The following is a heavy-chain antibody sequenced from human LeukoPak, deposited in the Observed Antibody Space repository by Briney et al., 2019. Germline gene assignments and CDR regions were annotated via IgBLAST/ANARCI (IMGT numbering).Heavy chain of an antibody. Sequence: GESLKISCKGSGYSFSSNWITWVRQMPGKGLEWMGRIDPSDSYTKYSPSFQGHVTISVDKSISTAYLQWSSLKAPDTAMYYCASESGSGSYYDYWGQGTLVTVSS. D-gene: IGHD3-10*01. V-gene: IGHV5-10-1*01. J-gene: IGHJ4*02. CDR1: GYSFSSNW. CDR3: ASESGSGSYYDY. CDR2: IDPSDSYT.